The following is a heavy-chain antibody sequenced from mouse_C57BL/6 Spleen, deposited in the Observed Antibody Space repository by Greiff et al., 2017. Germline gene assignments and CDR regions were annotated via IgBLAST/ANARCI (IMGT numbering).Heavy chain of an antibody. CDR1: GYSITSGYD. J-gene: IGHJ1*03. CDR3: ARDRYYGSSYDWYCDV. Sequence: EVKLVESGPGMVKPSQSLSLTCTVTGYSITSGYDWHWIRHFPGNKLEWMGYISYSGSTNYNPSLKSRISITHDTSKNHFFLKLNSVTTEDTATYYCARDRYYGSSYDWYCDVWGTGTTVTVSS. CDR2: ISYSGST. D-gene: IGHD1-1*01. V-gene: IGHV3-1*01.